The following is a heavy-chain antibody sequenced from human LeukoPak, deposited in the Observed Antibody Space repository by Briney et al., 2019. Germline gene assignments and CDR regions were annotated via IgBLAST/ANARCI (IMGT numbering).Heavy chain of an antibody. CDR3: AKDRAPTTGSSDY. J-gene: IGHJ4*02. CDR1: GFIFSSYG. CDR2: ISGSGGST. Sequence: GGTLRLSCAASGFIFSSYGMSWVRQAPGKGLEWVSGISGSGGSTYYADSVKGRFTISRDSSKNTLYLQMNSLRAEDTAVYYCAKDRAPTTGSSDYWGQGTLVTVSS. D-gene: IGHD3-10*01. V-gene: IGHV3-23*01.